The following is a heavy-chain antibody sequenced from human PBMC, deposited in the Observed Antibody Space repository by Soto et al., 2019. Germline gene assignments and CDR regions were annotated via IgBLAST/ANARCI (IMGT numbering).Heavy chain of an antibody. Sequence: ASVKVSCKASGYTFVAYYVFWVRQAPRHGLEWMGWINPKTGDTNYAQNFQGRVTMTRDTSVTTAYMELSRLTSDDTALYYCARQLAYCGGDCYTEPIDYWGHGTPVTVSS. CDR1: GYTFVAYY. V-gene: IGHV1-2*02. J-gene: IGHJ4*01. D-gene: IGHD2-21*02. CDR3: ARQLAYCGGDCYTEPIDY. CDR2: INPKTGDT.